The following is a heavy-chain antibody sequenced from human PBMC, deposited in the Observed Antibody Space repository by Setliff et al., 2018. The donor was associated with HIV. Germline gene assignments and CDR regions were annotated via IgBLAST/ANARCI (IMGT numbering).Heavy chain of an antibody. D-gene: IGHD2-2*01. CDR1: GYSMSSGYY. Sequence: SETLSLTCGVSGYSMSSGYYWGWIRQPPGKGLEWIGNVYQTGSTYYNPSLKSRVTISVDTSKNQFSLKLRSVIAADTAVYYCARHAAGPDGPFDYWGQGTLVTVSS. CDR3: ARHAAGPDGPFDY. CDR2: VYQTGST. J-gene: IGHJ4*02. V-gene: IGHV4-38-2*01.